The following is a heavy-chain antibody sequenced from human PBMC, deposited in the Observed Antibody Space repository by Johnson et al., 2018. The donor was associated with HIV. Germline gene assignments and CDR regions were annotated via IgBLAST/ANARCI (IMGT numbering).Heavy chain of an antibody. V-gene: IGHV3-48*04. Sequence: MQLVESGGGVVQPGRSLRLSCAASGFTFSSYWMSWVRQAPGKGLEWVSYISRSGSTIYYADSVKGRFTISRDNAKNSLYLQMNSLRVEDTAVYYCASLSDDAFDFWGQGTMVIVSS. J-gene: IGHJ3*01. CDR2: ISRSGSTI. CDR3: ASLSDDAFDF. CDR1: GFTFSSYW.